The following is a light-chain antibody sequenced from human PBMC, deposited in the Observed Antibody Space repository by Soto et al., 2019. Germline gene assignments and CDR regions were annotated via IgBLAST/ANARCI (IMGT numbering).Light chain of an antibody. CDR1: QNVRTF. J-gene: IGKJ5*01. CDR2: GAS. CDR3: QQGYSTTPIT. V-gene: IGKV3-11*01. Sequence: EVVLTQSPATLSLSPGERATLSCRASQNVRTFLDWYQQKPGQAPRLLIYGASNRATGIPARFSGSGSGTDFTLTISSLEPEDFATYYCQQGYSTTPITFGQGTRVEIK.